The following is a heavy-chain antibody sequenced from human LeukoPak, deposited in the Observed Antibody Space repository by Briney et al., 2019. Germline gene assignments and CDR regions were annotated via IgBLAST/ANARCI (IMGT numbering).Heavy chain of an antibody. D-gene: IGHD4-17*01. CDR3: ASYGDFSHNLDY. V-gene: IGHV1-2*02. CDR1: RYTFSGYY. CDR2: INANSGVT. J-gene: IGHJ4*02. Sequence: ASVKVSCKASRYTFSGYYVHWVRQAPGQGLEWMGWINANSGVTNYAQNFQGRVTMTRDASISTVYMELSSLRSDDTAVYYCASYGDFSHNLDYWGQGTLVTDSS.